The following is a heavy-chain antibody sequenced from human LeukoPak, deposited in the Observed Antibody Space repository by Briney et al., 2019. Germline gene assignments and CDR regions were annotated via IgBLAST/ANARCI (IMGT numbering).Heavy chain of an antibody. V-gene: IGHV3-72*01. Sequence: GGSQRLSCAASGFKFSDHYIDWVRQAPGKGLEWVGRSRNKASSYTTEYAASVEGRFTISRDVSESSLYLQMNSLRTEDTAVYYCAKAGSMATPTPYYFDYWGQGTLVTVSS. J-gene: IGHJ4*02. CDR3: AKAGSMATPTPYYFDY. CDR1: GFKFSDHY. CDR2: SRNKASSYTT. D-gene: IGHD5-24*01.